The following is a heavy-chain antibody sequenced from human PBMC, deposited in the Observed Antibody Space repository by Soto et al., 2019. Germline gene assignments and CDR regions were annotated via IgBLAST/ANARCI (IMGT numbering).Heavy chain of an antibody. J-gene: IGHJ4*02. V-gene: IGHV3-7*01. CDR3: ARDGGYSGFDFFDQ. D-gene: IGHD5-12*01. CDR1: GVTFSNYG. CDR2: IKQDGSKK. Sequence: GGSLRLSCAASGVTFSNYGMSWVRQAPGKGLEWVANIKQDGSKKYYVDSVKDRFTISRDNAKKSLYLQMNSLRGEDTAFYYCARDGGYSGFDFFDQWGQGTLVTVSS.